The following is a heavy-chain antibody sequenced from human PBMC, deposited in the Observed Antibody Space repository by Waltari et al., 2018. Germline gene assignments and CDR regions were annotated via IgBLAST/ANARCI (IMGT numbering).Heavy chain of an antibody. J-gene: IGHJ6*02. CDR1: GGSFSGYY. CDR3: AREAVMITFGGVIVLYYYYGMDV. V-gene: IGHV4-34*01. Sequence: QVQLQQWGAGLLKPSETLSLTCAVYGGSFSGYYWRWIRQPPGKGLEWIGEINHSGSTNYNPSLKSRVTISVDTSKNQFSLKLSSVTAADTAVYYCAREAVMITFGGVIVLYYYYGMDVWGQGTTVTVSS. CDR2: INHSGST. D-gene: IGHD3-16*02.